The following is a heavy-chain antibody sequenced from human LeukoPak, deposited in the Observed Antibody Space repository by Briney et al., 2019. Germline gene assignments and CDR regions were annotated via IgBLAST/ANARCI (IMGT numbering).Heavy chain of an antibody. V-gene: IGHV4-59*01. D-gene: IGHD3-10*01. Sequence: PSETLPLTCTVSGDSLTNYYWSWIRLPPGKGLEWVASIFDNGSTNVNRSLKSRVTISLDTSNNQFSLKVNSVTAADTAVYYCARGGYGSAFDFWGQGTLVTVSS. J-gene: IGHJ4*02. CDR3: ARGGYGSAFDF. CDR2: IFDNGST. CDR1: GDSLTNYY.